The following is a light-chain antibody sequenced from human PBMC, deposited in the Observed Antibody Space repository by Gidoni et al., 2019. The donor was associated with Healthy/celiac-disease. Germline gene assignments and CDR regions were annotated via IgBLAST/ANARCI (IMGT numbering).Light chain of an antibody. V-gene: IGKV3-20*01. CDR1: QSVSSSY. Sequence: IVLTQSPGTLSLSPGERATLSCSASQSVSSSYLAWYQQKPGQAPRLLIYGASSRATGIPDRFSGSGSGTDFTLTISRLEPEDFAVYYCQQYGSSSLWTFGQGTKVEIK. J-gene: IGKJ1*01. CDR2: GAS. CDR3: QQYGSSSLWT.